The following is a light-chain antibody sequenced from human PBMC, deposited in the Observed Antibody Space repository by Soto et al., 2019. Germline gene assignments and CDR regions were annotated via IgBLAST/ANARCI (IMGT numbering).Light chain of an antibody. J-gene: IGKJ4*01. Sequence: EIVLTQSPATLSLSPGARATLSCRASQSLSSYLAWYQQKPGQAPRLLIYDVSNRATGIPARFSGSGSGTDFTLPISSLEPEDFAVYYCQQSTTFGGGTKVEIK. CDR2: DVS. V-gene: IGKV3-11*01. CDR3: QQSTT. CDR1: QSLSSY.